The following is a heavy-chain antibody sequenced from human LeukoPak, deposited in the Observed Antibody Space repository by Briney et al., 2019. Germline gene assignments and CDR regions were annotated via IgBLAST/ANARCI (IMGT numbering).Heavy chain of an antibody. Sequence: GGSLRLSCGASGFTLGTYGMTWVRQAPGKGLEWVSGITGSSTWTYYTDSVRGRFTLSTDNSKNTLHLQMNNLTADDTAIYYCARELVSLGTGYFDLWGRGTLVTVSS. CDR2: ITGSSTWT. J-gene: IGHJ2*01. CDR1: GFTLGTYG. CDR3: ARELVSLGTGYFDL. V-gene: IGHV3-23*01. D-gene: IGHD7-27*01.